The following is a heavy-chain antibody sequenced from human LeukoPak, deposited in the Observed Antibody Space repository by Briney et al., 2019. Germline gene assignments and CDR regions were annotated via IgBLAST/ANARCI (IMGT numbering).Heavy chain of an antibody. CDR3: ARTYYYYMDV. CDR2: INHSGST. Sequence: SETLSLTCAVYGGSFSGYYWSWIRQPPGKGLEWIGEINHSGSTNYNPSLKSRVTISVDTSKNQFSLKLSSVTAADTAVYYCARTYYYYMDVWGKGTTVTVSS. V-gene: IGHV4-34*01. J-gene: IGHJ6*03. CDR1: GGSFSGYY.